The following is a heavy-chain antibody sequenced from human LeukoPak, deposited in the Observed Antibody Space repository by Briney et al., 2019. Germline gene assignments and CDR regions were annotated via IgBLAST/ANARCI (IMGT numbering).Heavy chain of an antibody. J-gene: IGHJ4*02. Sequence: GGSLRLSCAASGFTFSRSGMHWVRQAPGKGLEWVADISYDGSKKYYADSVKGRFTVSRDNSKNTLYLQMNSLRAEDTAVYYCAKVAKEVATIEDFDYWGQGTLVTVSS. CDR3: AKVAKEVATIEDFDY. V-gene: IGHV3-30*18. D-gene: IGHD5-12*01. CDR2: ISYDGSKK. CDR1: GFTFSRSG.